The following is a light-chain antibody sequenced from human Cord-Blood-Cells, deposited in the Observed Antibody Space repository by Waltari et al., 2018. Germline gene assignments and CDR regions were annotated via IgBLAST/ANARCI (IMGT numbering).Light chain of an antibody. CDR2: RNN. CDR1: SSNIGSNY. Sequence: QSVLTQPPSASGTPGQMVTIPCSGSSSNIGSNYVYWYQQPPGTAPKLLFYRNNQRPSGVPDRFSGSKSGTSASLAISGLRSEDEADYYCAAWDDSLSGVFGGGTKLTVL. V-gene: IGLV1-47*01. CDR3: AAWDDSLSGV. J-gene: IGLJ3*02.